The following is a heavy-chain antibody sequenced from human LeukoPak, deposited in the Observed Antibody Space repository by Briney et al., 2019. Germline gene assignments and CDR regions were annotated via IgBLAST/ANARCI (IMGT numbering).Heavy chain of an antibody. CDR1: GGSFSGYY. D-gene: IGHD5-18*01. CDR2: INHSGST. J-gene: IGHJ5*02. V-gene: IGHV4-34*01. Sequence: PSETLSLTCAVYGGSFSGYYWSWIRQPPGKGLEWIGEINHSGSTNYNPSLKSRVTISVDTSKNQFSLKLSSVTAADTAVYYCARDNPYSYGYGNWFDPWGQGTLVTVSS. CDR3: ARDNPYSYGYGNWFDP.